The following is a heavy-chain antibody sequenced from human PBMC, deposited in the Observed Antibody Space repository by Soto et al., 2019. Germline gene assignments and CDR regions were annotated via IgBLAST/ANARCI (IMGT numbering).Heavy chain of an antibody. CDR1: GLIFSSYG. CDR3: AKGDTSSGWSTAFDY. Sequence: GGSLRLSCAASGLIFSSYGMNWVRQAPGKGLEWVAVMSGDGRTRYALSVTGRFTISRDNSKNTLYLQMNSLRAEDTAVYYCAKGDTSSGWSTAFDYWGQGTLVTVSS. V-gene: IGHV3-23*01. J-gene: IGHJ4*02. D-gene: IGHD6-19*01. CDR2: MSGDGRT.